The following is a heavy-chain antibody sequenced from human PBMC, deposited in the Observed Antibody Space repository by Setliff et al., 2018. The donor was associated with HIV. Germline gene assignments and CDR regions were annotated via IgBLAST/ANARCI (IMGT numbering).Heavy chain of an antibody. J-gene: IGHJ4*02. Sequence: PSETLSLTCAVSGYSISGGYYWGWIRQPPGKGLEWIGSIYHSGSTYHNPSLKSRVTISVDTSKNQFSLKLSSVTAADTAVYFCARGGGFWSGQLDYWGQGTLVTVSS. D-gene: IGHD3-3*01. CDR1: GYSISGGYY. V-gene: IGHV4-38-2*01. CDR3: ARGGGFWSGQLDY. CDR2: IYHSGST.